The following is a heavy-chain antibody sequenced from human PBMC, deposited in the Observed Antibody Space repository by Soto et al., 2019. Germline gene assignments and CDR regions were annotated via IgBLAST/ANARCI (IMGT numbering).Heavy chain of an antibody. CDR3: ARGGLGYCSGGSCYSAELSRYYYGMDV. V-gene: IGHV4-31*02. CDR1: GGSISSGGYY. D-gene: IGHD2-15*01. J-gene: IGHJ6*02. CDR2: IYYSGAT. Sequence: SETLSLTCTVSGGSISSGGYYWSWIRQHPGKGLEWIGYIYYSGATYYNPSLKGRVTISVDTSKNQFSLKLSSVTAADTAVYYCARGGLGYCSGGSCYSAELSRYYYGMDVWGQATTVNVSS.